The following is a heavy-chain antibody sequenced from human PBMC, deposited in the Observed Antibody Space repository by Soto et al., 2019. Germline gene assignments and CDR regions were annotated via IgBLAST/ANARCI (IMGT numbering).Heavy chain of an antibody. Sequence: QLQLQESGPGLVKPSETLSLTCSVSGDSINSDNYYWGWIRQPPGKVLEWIGSIYYRGNTYYNPSLNTRVTLSLDKSKSQFSLELDSVTAADSAVYFCARLEGLATISYYFDYWGQGTLVTVSS. V-gene: IGHV4-39*01. CDR1: GDSINSDNYY. CDR3: ARLEGLATISYYFDY. D-gene: IGHD3-9*01. CDR2: IYYRGNT. J-gene: IGHJ4*02.